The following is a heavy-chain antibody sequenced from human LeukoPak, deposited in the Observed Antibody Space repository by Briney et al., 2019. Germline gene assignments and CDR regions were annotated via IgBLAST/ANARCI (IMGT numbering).Heavy chain of an antibody. D-gene: IGHD4-17*01. J-gene: IGHJ3*02. V-gene: IGHV4-30-2*01. CDR1: GGSISSGGYS. CDR3: ASDYGDYRGAFDI. CDR2: IYHSGST. Sequence: SQTLSLTCAVSGGSISSGGYSWSWIRQPPGKGLEWIGYIYHSGSTYYNPSLKSRVTISVDRSKNQFSLKLSSVTAADTAVYYCASDYGDYRGAFDIWGQGTMVTVSS.